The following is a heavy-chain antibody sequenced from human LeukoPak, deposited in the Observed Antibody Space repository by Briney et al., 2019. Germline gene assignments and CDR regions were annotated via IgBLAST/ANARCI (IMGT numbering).Heavy chain of an antibody. CDR2: INQDGSEI. D-gene: IGHD1-14*01. Sequence: PGGSLRLSCAASGFTFSSHWMSWVRQPPGKGLEWVAHINQDGSEIYYVDSVKGRFTISRDNAKNSLYLQMNSLRVEDTAIYYCARDFRYESVGLSHWGQGTLLTVSS. V-gene: IGHV3-7*01. CDR3: ARDFRYESVGLSH. J-gene: IGHJ4*02. CDR1: GFTFSSHW.